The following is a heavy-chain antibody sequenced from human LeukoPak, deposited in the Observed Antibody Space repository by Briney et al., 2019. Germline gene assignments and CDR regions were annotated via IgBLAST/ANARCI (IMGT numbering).Heavy chain of an antibody. D-gene: IGHD5-18*01. CDR2: IYYSGST. J-gene: IGHJ4*02. V-gene: IGHV4-59*12. CDR1: GGSISSYY. Sequence: SETLSLTCTVSGGSISSYYWSWIRQPPGKGLEWIGYIYYSGSTNYNPSLKSRVTISVDTSKNQLSLKLNFVTAADTAVYYCARDRGGYTYSHDYWGQGTLVTVSS. CDR3: ARDRGGYTYSHDY.